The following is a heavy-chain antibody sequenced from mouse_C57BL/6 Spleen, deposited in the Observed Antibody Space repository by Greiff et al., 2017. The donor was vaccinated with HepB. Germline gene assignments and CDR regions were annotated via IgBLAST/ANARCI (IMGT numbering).Heavy chain of an antibody. V-gene: IGHV1-81*01. CDR2: IYPRSGNT. J-gene: IGHJ4*01. Sequence: QGQLQRSGAELARPGAAVKPSCKASGYTFTSYGISWVKQRTGQGLEWIGEIYPRSGNTYYNEKFKGKVTLPPDKSSSTAYMELRSLTSEDSAVYFCAREDQDNYYAMDYWGQGTSVTVSS. CDR3: AREDQDNYYAMDY. CDR1: GYTFTSYG.